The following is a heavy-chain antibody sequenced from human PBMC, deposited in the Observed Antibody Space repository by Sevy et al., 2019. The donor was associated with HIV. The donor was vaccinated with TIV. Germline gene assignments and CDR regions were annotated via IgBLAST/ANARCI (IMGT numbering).Heavy chain of an antibody. CDR3: ARGGNPGQAASDI. V-gene: IGHV3-48*02. Sequence: GGSLRLSCAVSGFTLSSHSMNWVRQAPGKGLEWLSHIRGDDENKYCADSVQGRFTISRDDASNSVHLQMNSLRDEDTAVYYCARGGNPGQAASDIWGQGTVVTVSS. D-gene: IGHD6-25*01. CDR2: IRGDDENK. CDR1: GFTLSSHS. J-gene: IGHJ3*02.